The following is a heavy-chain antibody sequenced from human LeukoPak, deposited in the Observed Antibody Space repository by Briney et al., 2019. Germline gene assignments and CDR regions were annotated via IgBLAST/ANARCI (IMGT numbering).Heavy chain of an antibody. J-gene: IGHJ6*02. D-gene: IGHD6-25*01. CDR2: ISSSGSTI. V-gene: IGHV3-11*01. Sequence: KPGGSLRLSCAASGFTFSDYYMSWIRQAPGKGLEWVSYISSSGSTIYYADSVKGRFTISRDNSKNTLYLQMNSLRAEDTAVYYCAKDVRSGYGMDVWGQGTTVTVSS. CDR1: GFTFSDYY. CDR3: AKDVRSGYGMDV.